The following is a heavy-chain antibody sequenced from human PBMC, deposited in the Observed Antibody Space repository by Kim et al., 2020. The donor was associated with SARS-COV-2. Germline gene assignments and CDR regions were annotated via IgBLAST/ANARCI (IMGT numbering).Heavy chain of an antibody. CDR1: GGSFSGYY. Sequence: SETLSLTCAVYGGSFSGYYWSWIRQPPGKGLEGIGEINHSGSTNYNPSLKSRVTISVDTSKNQFSLKLSSVTAADTAVYYCARGTRQWLVRGPYYYYMD. J-gene: IGHJ6*03. V-gene: IGHV4-34*01. CDR3: ARGTRQWLVRGPYYYYMD. D-gene: IGHD6-19*01. CDR2: INHSGST.